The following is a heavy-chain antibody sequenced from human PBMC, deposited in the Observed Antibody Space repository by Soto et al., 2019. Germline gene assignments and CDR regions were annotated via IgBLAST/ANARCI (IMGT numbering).Heavy chain of an antibody. CDR3: AKAPAIGYYYGMDV. CDR2: ISYDGSNK. V-gene: IGHV3-30*18. D-gene: IGHD2-2*02. Sequence: PGGSLRLSCAASGFTFSSYGMHWVRQAPGKGLEWVAVISYDGSNKYYANSVKGRFTISRDNSKNTLYLQMNSLRAEDTAVYYCAKAPAIGYYYGMDVWGQGTTVTVS. CDR1: GFTFSSYG. J-gene: IGHJ6*02.